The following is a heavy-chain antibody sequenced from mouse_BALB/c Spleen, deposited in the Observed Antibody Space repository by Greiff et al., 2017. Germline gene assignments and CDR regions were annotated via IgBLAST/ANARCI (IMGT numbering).Heavy chain of an antibody. CDR2: IRNKANGYTT. D-gene: IGHD6-2*01. J-gene: IGHJ3*01. Sequence: EVKVVESGGGLVQPGGSLRLSCATSGFTFTDYYMSWVRQPPGKALEWLGFIRNKANGYTTEYSASVKGRFTISRDNSQSILYLQMNTLRAEDSATYYCASVSYWGQGTLVTVSA. CDR3: ASVSY. CDR1: GFTFTDYY. V-gene: IGHV7-3*02.